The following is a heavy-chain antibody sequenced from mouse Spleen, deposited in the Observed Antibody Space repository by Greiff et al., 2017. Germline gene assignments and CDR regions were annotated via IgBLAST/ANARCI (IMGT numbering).Heavy chain of an antibody. CDR3: ARTARATHLDY. V-gene: IGHV1-54*01. Sequence: QVQLQQSGAELVRPGTSVKVSCKASGYAFTNYLIEWVKQRPGQGLEWIGVINPGSGGTNYNEKFKGKATLTADKSSSTAYMQLSSLTSEDSAVYFCARTARATHLDYWGQGTTLTVSS. CDR1: GYAFTNYL. J-gene: IGHJ2*01. D-gene: IGHD3-1*01. CDR2: INPGSGGT.